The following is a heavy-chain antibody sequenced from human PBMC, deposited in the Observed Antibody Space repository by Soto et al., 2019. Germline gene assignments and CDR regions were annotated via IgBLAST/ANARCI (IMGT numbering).Heavy chain of an antibody. CDR1: GGTFSSYA. CDR3: ARKGWAADRDDLNFDY. J-gene: IGHJ4*02. CDR2: IIPIFGTA. D-gene: IGHD1-26*01. Sequence: QVQLVQSGAEVKKPGSSVKVSCKASGGTFSSYAISWVRQAPGQGLEWMGGIIPIFGTANYAQKFQGRVTITADESTSTAYMGLGSLRSEDTAVYYCARKGWAADRDDLNFDYWGQGTLVTVSS. V-gene: IGHV1-69*01.